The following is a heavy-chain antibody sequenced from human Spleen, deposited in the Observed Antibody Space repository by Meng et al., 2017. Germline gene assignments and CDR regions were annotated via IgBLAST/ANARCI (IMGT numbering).Heavy chain of an antibody. D-gene: IGHD6-19*01. CDR2: IKSNSGGGTT. J-gene: IGHJ3*02. CDR3: TIYTSGHI. Sequence: SWIRQAPGKGLEWVGRIKSNSGGGTTDYAAPVKGRFTISRDDSRTTAFLQMNSLKTEDTAVYYCTIYTSGHIWGQGTLVTVSS. V-gene: IGHV3-15*01.